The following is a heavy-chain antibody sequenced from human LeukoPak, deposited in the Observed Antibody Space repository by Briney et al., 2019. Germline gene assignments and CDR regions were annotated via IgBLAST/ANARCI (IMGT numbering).Heavy chain of an antibody. CDR3: ARGRYSSSWPNDYFDL. D-gene: IGHD6-13*01. CDR2: ISYDGNNK. V-gene: IGHV3-30-3*01. J-gene: IGHJ4*02. CDR1: VFTFSSSA. Sequence: GESLRLSCAASVFTFSSSATHWVRQAPGKGLEWVAVISYDGNNKYFGDFVRGRFTISRDNSKNTLYLQMNSLRAEDTAVYYCARGRYSSSWPNDYFDLWGQGALVTVSS.